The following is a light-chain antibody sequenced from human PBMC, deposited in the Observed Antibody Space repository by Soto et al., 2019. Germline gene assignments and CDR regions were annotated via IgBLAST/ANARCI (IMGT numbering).Light chain of an antibody. CDR2: GAS. J-gene: IGKJ4*01. CDR1: QSVSSSC. Sequence: IVLTQSPGTLSLSPGERATLSCRASQSVSSSCLAWYQQKPGQAPRLLIYGASSRATGIPDRFSGSGSGTDFTLTISRLEPEDFAVYYCQHYGSSLRVTFDGGTKVEIK. CDR3: QHYGSSLRVT. V-gene: IGKV3-20*01.